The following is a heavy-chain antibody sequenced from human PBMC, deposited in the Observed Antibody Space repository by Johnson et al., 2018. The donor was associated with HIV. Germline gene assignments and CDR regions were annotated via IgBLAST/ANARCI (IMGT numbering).Heavy chain of an antibody. V-gene: IGHV3-15*01. CDR3: TTARNRLWSTSGWTGFWAFDI. D-gene: IGHD6-19*01. CDR2: IKSKTDGGTT. Sequence: MQLVESGGGVVQPGRSLRLSCAASAFTFSSYAMHWVRQAPGKGLEWVGRIKSKTDGGTTDYAAPVKGRLTISRDDSKNLLYLQMNSLKIEDTAVYYCTTARNRLWSTSGWTGFWAFDIWGQGTVVTVSS. J-gene: IGHJ3*02. CDR1: AFTFSSYA.